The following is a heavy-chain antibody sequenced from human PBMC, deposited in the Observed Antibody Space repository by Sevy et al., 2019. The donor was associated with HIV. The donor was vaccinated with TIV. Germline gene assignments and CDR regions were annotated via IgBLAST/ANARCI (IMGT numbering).Heavy chain of an antibody. CDR3: ARESRWFFFHFDY. D-gene: IGHD3-10*01. CDR1: GDSVSTYSAA. Sequence: SQTLSLTCAISGDSVSTYSAAWNWIRQPPSRGLEWLGRTYYKSKWYNDYARSGKSRISINPDTPKTQISLQLNSVTPEDTAVYYCARESRWFFFHFDYWGQGTLVTVSS. CDR2: TYYKSKWYN. V-gene: IGHV6-1*01. J-gene: IGHJ4*02.